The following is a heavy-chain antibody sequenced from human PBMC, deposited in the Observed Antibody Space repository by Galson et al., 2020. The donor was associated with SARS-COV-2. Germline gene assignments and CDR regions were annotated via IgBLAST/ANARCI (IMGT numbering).Heavy chain of an antibody. CDR3: ARAIAARGSYYYYCGMDV. CDR2: INHSGST. Sequence: SETLSLTCAVYGVSFSGYYWSWIRQPPGKGLEWMGEINHSGSTNYNPSLKSRVTISVDTSKNQFSLKLSSVTAADTAVYYCARAIAARGSYYYYCGMDVWGQGTTVTVSS. V-gene: IGHV4-34*01. D-gene: IGHD6-6*01. J-gene: IGHJ6*02. CDR1: GVSFSGYY.